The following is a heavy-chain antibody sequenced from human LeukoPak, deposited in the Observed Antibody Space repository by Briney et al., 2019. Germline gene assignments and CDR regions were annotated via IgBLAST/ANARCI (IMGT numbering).Heavy chain of an antibody. J-gene: IGHJ4*02. V-gene: IGHV3-74*01. CDR3: AKPLRDAGSFNYPYFDF. Sequence: GGSLRLSCAASGFTFSIYWMHWVRQGPGKGLVWVSRINTDGSSTTYADSVKGRFTISRDNAKNTLYLQMNSLRAEDTAVYYCAKPLRDAGSFNYPYFDFWGQGTLVTVSS. CDR2: INTDGSST. CDR1: GFTFSIYW. D-gene: IGHD5-24*01.